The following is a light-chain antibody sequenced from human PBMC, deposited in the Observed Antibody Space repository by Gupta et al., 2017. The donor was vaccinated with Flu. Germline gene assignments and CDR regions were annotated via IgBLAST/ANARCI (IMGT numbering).Light chain of an antibody. CDR3: MQALQNSRIT. J-gene: IGKJ4*01. V-gene: IGKV2-28*01. CDR2: LGA. Sequence: DIVMTQSPLSLPVTPGETASITCRSSQSLLHSNGYNYLDCYLQKPGQSPQLLIYLGATRAYGGVERCSGSGAGRDYTMIISRGEAEDVWVYYCMQALQNSRITFGGGTKVEIK. CDR1: QSLLHSNGYNY.